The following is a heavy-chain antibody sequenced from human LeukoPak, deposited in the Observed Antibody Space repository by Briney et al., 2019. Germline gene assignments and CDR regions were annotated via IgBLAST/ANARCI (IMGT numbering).Heavy chain of an antibody. J-gene: IGHJ4*02. CDR2: INAGSGNT. CDR1: GYSFTNYW. V-gene: IGHV1-3*01. Sequence: GESLKISCKGSGYSFTNYWIGWVRQAPGQRLEWMGWINAGSGNTKYSQKFQGRVTITRDTSASTAYMELSSLRSEDTAVYYCARIRGAADYWGQGTLVTVSS. CDR3: ARIRGAADY. D-gene: IGHD3-10*01.